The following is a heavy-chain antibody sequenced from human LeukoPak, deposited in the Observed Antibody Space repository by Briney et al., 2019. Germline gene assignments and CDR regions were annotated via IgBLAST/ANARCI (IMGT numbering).Heavy chain of an antibody. V-gene: IGHV3-21*04. CDR2: ISSSSSYI. Sequence: GGSLRLSCAASGFTFSSYSMNWVRQAPGKRLEWVSSISSSSSYIYYADSVKGRFTISRDNSKNTLNLQMNSLRAEDTAVYYCARSDPGYSSSWYQFNYWGQGTLVTVSS. D-gene: IGHD6-13*01. CDR3: ARSDPGYSSSWYQFNY. J-gene: IGHJ4*02. CDR1: GFTFSSYS.